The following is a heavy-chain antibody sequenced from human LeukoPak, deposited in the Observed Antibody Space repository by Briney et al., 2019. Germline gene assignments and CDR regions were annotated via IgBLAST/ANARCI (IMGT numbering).Heavy chain of an antibody. CDR3: ARRGSGQYYYYYMDV. V-gene: IGHV4-34*01. CDR1: VGSFSGYY. Sequence: SETLFLTCAVYVGSFSGYYWSWIRQPPGKGLEWIGEINHSGSTNYNPSLKSRVTISVDTSKNQFSLKLSSVTAADTAVYYCARRGSGQYYYYYMDVWGKGTTVTVSS. J-gene: IGHJ6*03. D-gene: IGHD3-10*01. CDR2: INHSGST.